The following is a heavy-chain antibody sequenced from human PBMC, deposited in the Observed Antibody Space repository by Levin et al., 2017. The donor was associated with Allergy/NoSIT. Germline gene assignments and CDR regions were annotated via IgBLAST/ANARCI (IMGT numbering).Heavy chain of an antibody. V-gene: IGHV3-23*01. CDR1: GFTFSSYA. D-gene: IGHD4-17*01. CDR2: VSGSGGST. Sequence: PGGSLRLSCAASGFTFSSYAMSWVRQAPGKGLEWVSAVSGSGGSTYYADSVKGRFTISRDNSKNTLYVQMNSLRAEDTAVYYCARHDYGHYYFDYWGQGTLVTVSS. J-gene: IGHJ4*02. CDR3: ARHDYGHYYFDY.